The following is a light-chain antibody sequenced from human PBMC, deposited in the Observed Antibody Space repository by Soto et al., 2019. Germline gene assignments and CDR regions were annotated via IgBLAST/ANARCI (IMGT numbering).Light chain of an antibody. J-gene: IGKJ1*01. CDR2: GTS. CDR3: HQYNFWPS. Sequence: EIVMTQSPATLSVSPGERVTLSCRASQTVSSNLAWYQQKPGQSPRLLISGTSTRATGIPARFSGSGSGTEFTLTISSLQSEDFAVYYCHQYNFWPSFGQGTKVE. V-gene: IGKV3-15*01. CDR1: QTVSSN.